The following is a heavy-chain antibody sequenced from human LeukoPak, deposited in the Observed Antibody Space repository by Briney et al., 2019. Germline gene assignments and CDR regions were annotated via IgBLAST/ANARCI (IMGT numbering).Heavy chain of an antibody. CDR3: ARHYNYYDSSGYYYY. CDR1: GYRFTSYW. CDR2: IDPSDSYT. D-gene: IGHD3-22*01. J-gene: IGHJ4*02. V-gene: IGHV5-10-1*01. Sequence: GESLRISCKGSGYRFTSYWISWVRQMPGKGLEWMGRIDPSDSYTNYSPSFQGHVTLSADKSISTAYLQWSSLKASDTAMYYCARHYNYYDSSGYYYYWGQGTLVTVSS.